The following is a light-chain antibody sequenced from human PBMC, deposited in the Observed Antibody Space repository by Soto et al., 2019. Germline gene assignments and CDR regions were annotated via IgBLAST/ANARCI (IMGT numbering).Light chain of an antibody. V-gene: IGKV1-39*01. CDR1: QCIGRY. J-gene: IGKJ4*01. CDR2: DAS. Sequence: DIQMTQSPSSLSASVGDRVTITCRASQCIGRYLNWYQQKPGKAPKLLIYDASSLHSGVPSRFSGSGSGTDFTLTISSLQSEDFAVYYCQHYYDWLRTFGGGTKVDIK. CDR3: QHYYDWLRT.